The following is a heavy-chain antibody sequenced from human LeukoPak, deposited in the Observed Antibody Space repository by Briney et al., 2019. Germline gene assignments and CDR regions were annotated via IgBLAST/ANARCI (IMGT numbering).Heavy chain of an antibody. J-gene: IGHJ4*02. D-gene: IGHD3-3*01. Sequence: PGRSLRLSCAVSGIPFKKYGMHWVRQAPGKGLEWVSGILGSGAKTFYADSVRGRFTTSRDNSKNTLYLQMNNLRDDDTAVYYCAKVSWSRSDPDYWGQGTLVTVSS. CDR1: GIPFKKYG. CDR3: AKVSWSRSDPDY. CDR2: ILGSGAKT. V-gene: IGHV3-23*01.